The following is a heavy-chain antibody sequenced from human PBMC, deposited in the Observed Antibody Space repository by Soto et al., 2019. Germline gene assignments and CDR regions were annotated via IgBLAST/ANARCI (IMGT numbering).Heavy chain of an antibody. V-gene: IGHV1-46*01. Sequence: VSVKVSCKASGYTFTGYHMHWLRHAPGQGLEWMGIINPSGGSTSYAQKFQGRVTMTRDTSTSTVYMELSSLRSEDTAMYYCARPFDTSGWYDYWGQGTLVTVFS. CDR1: GYTFTGYH. CDR2: INPSGGST. CDR3: ARPFDTSGWYDY. D-gene: IGHD6-19*01. J-gene: IGHJ4*02.